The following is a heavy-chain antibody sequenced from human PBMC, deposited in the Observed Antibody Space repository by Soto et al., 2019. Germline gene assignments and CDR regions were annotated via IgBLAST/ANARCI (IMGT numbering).Heavy chain of an antibody. D-gene: IGHD6-6*01. V-gene: IGHV4-39*01. J-gene: IGHJ4*02. CDR1: GGSFSGYY. CDR2: IYYSGNT. CDR3: ASSSPFHY. Sequence: SETLSLTYAVHGGSFSGYYWDWIRQPPGRGPEWIGSIYYSGNTYYKPSLKSRVSISIDTSRNQFSLKLTSVTAADTGVYYCASSSPFHYWGPGILVTVSS.